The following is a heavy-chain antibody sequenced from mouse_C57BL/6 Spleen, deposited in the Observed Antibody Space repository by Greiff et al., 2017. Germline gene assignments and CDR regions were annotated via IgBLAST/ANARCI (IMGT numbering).Heavy chain of an antibody. J-gene: IGHJ3*01. D-gene: IGHD3-3*01. CDR1: YTFTDYYM. CDR3: RGGDVGFAY. Sequence: VQLQQSGPELVKPGASVKMSCKASGYTFTDYYMHWVKQKPGKGLEWIGEIYPGSGNTYYNEKFKGKATLTADTSSSTAYMQLSSLTSEDSAVYFCARGGDVGFAYWGQGTLVTVSA. V-gene: IGHV1-83*01. CDR2: YPGSGNTY.